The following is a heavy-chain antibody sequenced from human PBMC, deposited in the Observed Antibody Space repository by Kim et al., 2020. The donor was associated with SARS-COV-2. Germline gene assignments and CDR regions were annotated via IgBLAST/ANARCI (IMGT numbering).Heavy chain of an antibody. D-gene: IGHD3-10*01. J-gene: IGHJ1*01. CDR3: ARGRLLLWFGEPKYFQH. CDR2: MNPNSGNT. V-gene: IGHV1-8*01. CDR1: GYTFTSYD. Sequence: ASAKVSCKASGYTFTSYDINWVRQATGQGLEWMGWMNPNSGNTGYAQKFQGRVTMTRNTSISTAYMELSSLRSEDTAVYYCARGRLLLWFGEPKYFQHWGQGTLVTVSS.